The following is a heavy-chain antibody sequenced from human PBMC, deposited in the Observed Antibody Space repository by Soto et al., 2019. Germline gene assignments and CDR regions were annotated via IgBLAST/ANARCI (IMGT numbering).Heavy chain of an antibody. J-gene: IGHJ4*02. V-gene: IGHV3-20*04. CDR3: ARDGKEIVGAPFDY. CDR2: INWNGGST. D-gene: IGHD1-26*01. Sequence: GGSLRLSCAASGFTFDDYGMSWVRQAPGKGLEWVSGINWNGGSTGYADSVKGRFTISRDNAKNSLYLQMNSLRAEDTALYYCARDGKEIVGAPFDYWGQGTLVTVSS. CDR1: GFTFDDYG.